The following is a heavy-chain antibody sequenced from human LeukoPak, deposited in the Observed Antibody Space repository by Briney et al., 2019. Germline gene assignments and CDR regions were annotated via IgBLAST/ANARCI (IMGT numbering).Heavy chain of an antibody. V-gene: IGHV3-23*01. D-gene: IGHD3-10*01. J-gene: IGHJ5*01. CDR3: ARVFGPSRGIIPQKYFDS. Sequence: GGSLRLSCVAYTYFFGSYAFAWVRQSPGKGLEWVSVISGRGDSFEYAESVKGRFTVSRGEPRNTIYLHMNTLRVEDTAVYYCARVFGPSRGIIPQKYFDSWGQGTLVTVSS. CDR2: ISGRGDSF. CDR1: TYFFGSYA.